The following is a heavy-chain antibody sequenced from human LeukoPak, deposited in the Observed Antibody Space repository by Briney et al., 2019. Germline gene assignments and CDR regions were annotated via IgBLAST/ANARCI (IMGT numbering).Heavy chain of an antibody. CDR1: GGSFSGYY. V-gene: IGHV4-34*01. CDR2: IDHSGST. J-gene: IGHJ4*02. D-gene: IGHD3-10*01. CDR3: ASLKRGYYGSGSYYTLDY. Sequence: SETLPLTCAVYGGSFSGYYWSWIRQPPGKGLEWIGEIDHSGSTNYNPSLKSRVTISVDTSKNQFSLKLSSVTAADTAVYYCASLKRGYYGSGSYYTLDYWGQGTLVTVSS.